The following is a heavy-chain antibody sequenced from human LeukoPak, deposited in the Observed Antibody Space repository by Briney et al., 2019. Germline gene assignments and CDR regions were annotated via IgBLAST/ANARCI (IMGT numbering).Heavy chain of an antibody. J-gene: IGHJ4*02. Sequence: PGGSLRLSCAASGFTFSSYDMHWVRQAPGKGLEWVAYLRFDGSNRYFAESVKGRFTIPRDNSKNTLYLQMNSLRAADTAVYYCAKRGRGSYEFDYWGQGTLVTVS. D-gene: IGHD3-3*01. V-gene: IGHV3-30*02. CDR2: LRFDGSNR. CDR3: AKRGRGSYEFDY. CDR1: GFTFSSYD.